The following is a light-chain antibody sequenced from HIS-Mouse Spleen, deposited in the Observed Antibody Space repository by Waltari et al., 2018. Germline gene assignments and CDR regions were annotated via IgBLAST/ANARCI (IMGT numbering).Light chain of an antibody. J-gene: IGLJ2*01. Sequence: SSELTQDPAVSVALGQTVRITCQGDSLRSYYASWYQQKPGQAPVLVIYGKNNRPSGVPDRFCGSSSGNTASLTITGAQAEDEADYYGNSRDSSGNHVVFGGGTKLTVL. CDR1: SLRSYY. V-gene: IGLV3-19*01. CDR2: GKN. CDR3: NSRDSSGNHVV.